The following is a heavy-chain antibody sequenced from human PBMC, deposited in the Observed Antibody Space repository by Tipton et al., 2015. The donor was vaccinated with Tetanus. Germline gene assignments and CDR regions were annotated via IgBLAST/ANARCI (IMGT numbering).Heavy chain of an antibody. D-gene: IGHD2-2*01. V-gene: IGHV4-61*01. J-gene: IGHJ3*01. Sequence: TLSLTCTVSGGSVSGSSHYWSWIRQPPGKQLEWVGYIYHSGSTNYNPSLKSRVSISFGTSKNQFSLKLSSVTAADTAVYYCARRSYCSSSRCFDAFDLWGQGTMVTVSS. CDR2: IYHSGST. CDR1: GGSVSGSSHY. CDR3: ARRSYCSSSRCFDAFDL.